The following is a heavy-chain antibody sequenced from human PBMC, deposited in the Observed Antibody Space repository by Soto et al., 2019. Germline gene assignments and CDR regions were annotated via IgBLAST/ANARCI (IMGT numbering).Heavy chain of an antibody. V-gene: IGHV5-10-1*01. CDR1: GYSFTSYW. Sequence: GESLKISCKGSGYSFTSYWISWVRQMPGKGLEWMGRIDPSDSYTNYSPSFQGHVTISADKFISTAYLQWSSLKASDTAMYYCATTVAGIAAAALYGMDVWGQGTTVTVSS. J-gene: IGHJ6*02. D-gene: IGHD6-13*01. CDR3: ATTVAGIAAAALYGMDV. CDR2: IDPSDSYT.